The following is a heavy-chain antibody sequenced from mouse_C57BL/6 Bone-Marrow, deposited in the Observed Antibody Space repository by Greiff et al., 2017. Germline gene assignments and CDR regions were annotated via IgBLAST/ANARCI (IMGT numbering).Heavy chain of an antibody. CDR1: GFTFSDYY. V-gene: IGHV5-12*01. J-gene: IGHJ4*01. CDR3: ARHDGSSRYYAMDY. D-gene: IGHD1-1*01. CDR2: ISNGGGST. Sequence: DVKLVESGGGLVQPGGSLKLSCAASGFTFSDYYMYWVRQTPEKRLEWVAYISNGGGSTYYPDTVKGRFTISRDNAKNTLYLQMSRLKSEDTAMYYCARHDGSSRYYAMDYWGQGTSVTVSS.